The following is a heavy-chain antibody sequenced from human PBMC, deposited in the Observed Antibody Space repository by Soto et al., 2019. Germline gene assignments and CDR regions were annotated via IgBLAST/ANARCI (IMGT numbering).Heavy chain of an antibody. J-gene: IGHJ4*02. Sequence: QVQLVQSGAEVKKAGSSVKVSCKAAGGTFSRNAISWVRQAPGQGLEWMGGIIPFFDTANYAKKFQGRVTVSADKATSTAYMELSSLTSEDTAVYYCARSTPQSGSFMQIFDDWGQGTLVTVSS. V-gene: IGHV1-69*06. CDR3: ARSTPQSGSFMQIFDD. CDR2: IIPFFDTA. CDR1: GGTFSRNA. D-gene: IGHD2-2*01.